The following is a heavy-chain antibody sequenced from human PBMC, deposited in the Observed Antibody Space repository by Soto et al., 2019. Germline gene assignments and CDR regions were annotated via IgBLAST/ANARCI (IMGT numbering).Heavy chain of an antibody. D-gene: IGHD6-13*01. J-gene: IGHJ4*02. CDR1: GFTVSSNY. CDR3: ARTAMTWYSSSWYYFDY. CDR2: IYSGGST. Sequence: GGSLRLSCAASGFTVSSNYMSWVRQAPGKGLEWVSVIYSGGSTYYADSVKGRFTISRHNSKNTLYLQMNSLRAEDTAVYYCARTAMTWYSSSWYYFDYWGQGTLVTVSS. V-gene: IGHV3-53*04.